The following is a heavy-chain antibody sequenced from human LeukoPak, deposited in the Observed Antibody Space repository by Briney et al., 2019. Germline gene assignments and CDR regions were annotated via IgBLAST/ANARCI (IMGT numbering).Heavy chain of an antibody. D-gene: IGHD3-10*01. CDR2: IAPISGTP. Sequence: ASVKVSCKASGYTFTSYGISWVRQAPGQGLEWMGGIAPISGTPMYAQRFQGRVTITADTSTYTAYLEMSSLTSEDTAVYYCAREGEYYSESGNLVDASDVWGQGTMVTVSA. CDR1: GYTFTSYG. J-gene: IGHJ3*01. CDR3: AREGEYYSESGNLVDASDV. V-gene: IGHV1-69*06.